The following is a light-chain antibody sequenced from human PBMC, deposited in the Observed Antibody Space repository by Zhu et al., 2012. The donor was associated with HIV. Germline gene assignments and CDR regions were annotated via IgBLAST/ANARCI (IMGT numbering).Light chain of an antibody. CDR1: QSISIW. Sequence: DFQMTQSPSTLSASVGDRVTITCRASQSISIWLAWYQQKPGKAPKLLIYKASTLESGVPSRFSGSGSGTEFTLTISSLQPDDFATYYCQQYKSYSITFGQGTRLEIK. J-gene: IGKJ5*01. CDR2: KAS. CDR3: QQYKSYSIT. V-gene: IGKV1-5*03.